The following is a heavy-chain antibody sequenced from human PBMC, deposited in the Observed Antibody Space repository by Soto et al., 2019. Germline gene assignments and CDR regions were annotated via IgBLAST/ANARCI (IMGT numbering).Heavy chain of an antibody. V-gene: IGHV1-69*01. CDR1: GGTFSSYA. CDR2: IIPIFGTA. J-gene: IGHJ6*02. CDR3: ARASPAATAMVMDYYYYYGMDV. Sequence: QVQLVQSGAEVKKPGSSVKVSCKASGGTFSSYAISWVRQAPGQGLEWMGGIIPIFGTANYAQKFQGRVTITADESTSTAYMELSSLRSEDTAVYYCARASPAATAMVMDYYYYYGMDVWGQGTTVTVSS. D-gene: IGHD5-18*01.